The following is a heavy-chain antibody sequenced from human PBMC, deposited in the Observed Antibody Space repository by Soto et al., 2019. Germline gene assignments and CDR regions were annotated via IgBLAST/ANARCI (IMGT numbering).Heavy chain of an antibody. V-gene: IGHV6-1*01. CDR3: ASSETTVTTVAFDI. CDR2: TYYRSKWYN. J-gene: IGHJ3*02. CDR1: GESVSSNSAA. Sequence: QSQTLSLTCAISGESVSSNSAAWNWIRQSPSRGLEWLGRTYYRSKWYNDYAVSVKSRITINPDTSKNQFSLQLNSVTPEDTAVYYCASSETTVTTVAFDIWGQGTMVTVSS. D-gene: IGHD4-17*01.